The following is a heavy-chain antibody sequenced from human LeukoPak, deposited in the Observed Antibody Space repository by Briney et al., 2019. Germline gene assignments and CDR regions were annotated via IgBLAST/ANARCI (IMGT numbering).Heavy chain of an antibody. CDR3: ARDLYCSGGSCGERFDY. CDR2: ISYDGGNK. J-gene: IGHJ4*02. V-gene: IGHV3-30*04. CDR1: GFTFSSYA. Sequence: GGSLRLSCAASGFTFSSYAMHWVRQAPGKGLEWVAVISYDGGNKYYADSVKGRFTISRDNSKNTLYLQMNSLRAEDTAVYYCARDLYCSGGSCGERFDYWGQGTLVTVSS. D-gene: IGHD2-15*01.